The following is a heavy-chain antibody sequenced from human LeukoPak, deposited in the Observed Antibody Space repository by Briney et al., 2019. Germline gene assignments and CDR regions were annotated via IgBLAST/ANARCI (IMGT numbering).Heavy chain of an antibody. CDR3: ASLGTTGTTFDY. CDR2: INHSGST. D-gene: IGHD1-1*01. V-gene: IGHV4-34*01. Sequence: SETLSLTCAVYGGSFSGYYWSWIRQPPGKGLEWIGEINHSGSTNYNPSLKSRVTISVDTSKNQFSLKLGSVTAADTAVYYCASLGTTGTTFDYWGQGTLVTVSS. J-gene: IGHJ4*02. CDR1: GGSFSGYY.